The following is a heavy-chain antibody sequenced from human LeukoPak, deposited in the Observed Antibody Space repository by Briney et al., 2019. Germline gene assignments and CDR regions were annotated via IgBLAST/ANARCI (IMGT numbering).Heavy chain of an antibody. Sequence: SGPTRVNPTKTLTLPCTFSGFSLSTSGVGVGWFGQPPGKALEWLALIYWDDDKRYSPSLKSRLTITKDTSKNQVVLTMTNMDPVDTATYYCAQTCSGGSCYSGSDWFDPWGQGTLVTVSS. V-gene: IGHV2-5*02. CDR3: AQTCSGGSCYSGSDWFDP. D-gene: IGHD2-15*01. CDR1: GFSLSTSGVG. CDR2: IYWDDDK. J-gene: IGHJ5*02.